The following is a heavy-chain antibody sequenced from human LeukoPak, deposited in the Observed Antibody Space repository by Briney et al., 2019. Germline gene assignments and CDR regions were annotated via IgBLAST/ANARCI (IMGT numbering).Heavy chain of an antibody. V-gene: IGHV3-64*01. Sequence: GGSLRLSCAASGFTFSSYAMHWVRQAPGKGLEYVSAISSNGGSTYYANSVKGRFTISRDNSKNTLYLQMNSLRAEDTAVYYCAKSVRDTRYCSSTSCYFFDYWGQGTLVTVSS. D-gene: IGHD2-2*01. CDR3: AKSVRDTRYCSSTSCYFFDY. CDR2: ISSNGGST. CDR1: GFTFSSYA. J-gene: IGHJ4*02.